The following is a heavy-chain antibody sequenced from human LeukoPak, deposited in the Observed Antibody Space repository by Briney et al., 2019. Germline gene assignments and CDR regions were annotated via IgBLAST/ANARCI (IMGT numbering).Heavy chain of an antibody. D-gene: IGHD6-13*01. Sequence: GGSLRLSCAASGFTFSSYAMSWVRQAPGKGLEWDSAISGSGGSTYYADSVKGRFTISRDNSKNTLYLQMNSLRAEDTAVYYCAKGIAAAGLYYYYGMDVWGQGTTVTVSS. J-gene: IGHJ6*02. V-gene: IGHV3-23*01. CDR1: GFTFSSYA. CDR3: AKGIAAAGLYYYYGMDV. CDR2: ISGSGGST.